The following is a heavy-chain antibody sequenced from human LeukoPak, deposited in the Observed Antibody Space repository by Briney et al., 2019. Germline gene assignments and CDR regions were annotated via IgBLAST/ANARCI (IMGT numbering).Heavy chain of an antibody. D-gene: IGHD3-10*01. CDR2: IYTSGST. V-gene: IGHV4-61*02. Sequence: PSQTLSLTCTVSGGSISSGSYYWSWIRQPAGKGLEWIGRIYTSGSTNYNPSLKSRVTISVDRSKNQFSLKLSSVTAADTAVYYCARAGWMVRGVIGSLENWFDPWGQGTLVTVSS. CDR3: ARAGWMVRGVIGSLENWFDP. CDR1: GGSISSGSYY. J-gene: IGHJ5*02.